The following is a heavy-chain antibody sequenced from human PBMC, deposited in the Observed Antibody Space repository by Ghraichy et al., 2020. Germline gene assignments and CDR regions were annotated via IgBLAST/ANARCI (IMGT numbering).Heavy chain of an antibody. CDR3: GWAQIDWLVRAHTMDV. CDR2: IFYSGST. J-gene: IGHJ6*02. D-gene: IGHD3-9*01. V-gene: IGHV4-31*03. CDR1: GGSISSGGSY. Sequence: SETLSLTCTVSGGSISSGGSYWSWIRQHPGEGLEWIGYIFYSGSTYYNPSLKSRVSMSVDTSKNQFSLNLNSVTPADTAVYYCGWAQIDWLVRAHTMDVWGGGTTVTVSS.